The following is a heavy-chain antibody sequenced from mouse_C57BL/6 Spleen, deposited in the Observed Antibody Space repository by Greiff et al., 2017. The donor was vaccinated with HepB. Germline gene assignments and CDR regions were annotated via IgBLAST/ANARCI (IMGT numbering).Heavy chain of an antibody. CDR2: IRSKSNNYAT. CDR3: VRQGRNYYAMDY. V-gene: IGHV10-1*01. J-gene: IGHJ4*01. Sequence: EVKLMESGGGLVQPKGSLKLSCAASGFSFNTYAMNWVRQAPGKGLEWVARIRSKSNNYATYYADSVKDRFTISRDDSESMLYLQMNNLKTEDTAMYYCVRQGRNYYAMDYWGQGTSVTVSS. CDR1: GFSFNTYA.